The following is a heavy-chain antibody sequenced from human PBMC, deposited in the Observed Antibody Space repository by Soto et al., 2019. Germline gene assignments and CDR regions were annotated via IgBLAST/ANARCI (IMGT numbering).Heavy chain of an antibody. D-gene: IGHD5-12*01. Sequence: GGSLRLSCAASGFTFSSYAMSWVRQAPGKGLEWVSAISGSGSSTYYADYVKGQFTISRDNSKNTLYLQMNSLRAEDTAVYYGAKRIGYDPGNYYYYYGMDVWGQGTTVTVSS. CDR1: GFTFSSYA. CDR3: AKRIGYDPGNYYYYYGMDV. V-gene: IGHV3-23*01. CDR2: ISGSGSST. J-gene: IGHJ6*02.